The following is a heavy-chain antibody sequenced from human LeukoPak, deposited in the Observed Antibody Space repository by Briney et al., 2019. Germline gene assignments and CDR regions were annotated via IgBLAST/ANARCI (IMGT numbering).Heavy chain of an antibody. Sequence: PGGSLRLSCAVSGITLSNYVMSWVRQAPGKGLEWVAGISGSGGGTNYGDSVKGRFTIPRDNPKNTLYLQMNRLRAEDTAVYFCTKRGVVIRVILVGFHKEAYYFASWGQGALVTVSS. CDR3: TKRGVVIRVILVGFHKEAYYFAS. D-gene: IGHD3-22*01. CDR2: ISGSGGGT. V-gene: IGHV3-23*01. CDR1: GITLSNYV. J-gene: IGHJ4*02.